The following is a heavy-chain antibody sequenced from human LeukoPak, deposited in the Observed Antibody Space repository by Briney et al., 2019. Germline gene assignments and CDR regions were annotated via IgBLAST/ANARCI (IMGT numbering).Heavy chain of an antibody. CDR1: GFTFSSYW. V-gene: IGHV3-7*01. CDR3: AREGVGDFFDY. J-gene: IGHJ4*02. D-gene: IGHD3-10*01. Sequence: GGSLRLSCAASGFTFSSYWMSWVRQAPGKGLEWVANIKQDGSEKYYVDSAKGRFTISRDNAKNSLYLQMNSLRAEDTAVYYCAREGVGDFFDYWGQGTLVTVSS. CDR2: IKQDGSEK.